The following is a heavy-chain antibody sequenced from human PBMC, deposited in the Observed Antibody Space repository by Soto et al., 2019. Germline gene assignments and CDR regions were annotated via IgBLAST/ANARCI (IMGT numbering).Heavy chain of an antibody. Sequence: ASVRVSCKASGYTFTGYYMHWVRQAPGQGLEWMGWINPNSGGTNYAQKFQGRVTMTRDTSISTAYMELSRLRSDDTAVYYCARGGMVRGVISPYYYGMDVWGQGTTVTVSS. CDR3: ARGGMVRGVISPYYYGMDV. CDR2: INPNSGGT. J-gene: IGHJ6*02. D-gene: IGHD3-10*01. CDR1: GYTFTGYY. V-gene: IGHV1-2*02.